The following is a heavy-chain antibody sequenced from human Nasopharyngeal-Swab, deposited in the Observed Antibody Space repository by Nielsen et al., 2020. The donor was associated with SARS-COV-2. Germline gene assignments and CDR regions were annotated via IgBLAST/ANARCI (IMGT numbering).Heavy chain of an antibody. CDR3: ARANTYYFQSGGSSHFDY. J-gene: IGHJ4*02. D-gene: IGHD3-22*01. Sequence: GESLKISCAASGFTFNNYNFNWVRQAPGKGLEWVSSISSSSSYIYYADSVKGRFTIPRDNAKNSLYLQMNSLRAGDTAVYYCARANTYYFQSGGSSHFDYWGQGTLVTVSS. CDR2: ISSSSSYI. V-gene: IGHV3-21*04. CDR1: GFTFNNYN.